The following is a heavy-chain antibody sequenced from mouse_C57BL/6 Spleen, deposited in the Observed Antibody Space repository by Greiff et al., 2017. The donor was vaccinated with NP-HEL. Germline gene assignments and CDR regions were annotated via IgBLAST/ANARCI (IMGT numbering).Heavy chain of an antibody. Sequence: VQLQQSGPELVKPGASVKISCKASGYAFSSSWMNWVKQRPGKGLEWIGRIYPGDGDTNYNGKFKGKATLTADKSSSTAYMQLSSLTSEDSAVYFCERGGGVTTVVATPFDYWGQGTTLTVSS. CDR1: GYAFSSSW. V-gene: IGHV1-82*01. D-gene: IGHD1-1*01. CDR2: IYPGDGDT. J-gene: IGHJ2*01. CDR3: ERGGGVTTVVATPFDY.